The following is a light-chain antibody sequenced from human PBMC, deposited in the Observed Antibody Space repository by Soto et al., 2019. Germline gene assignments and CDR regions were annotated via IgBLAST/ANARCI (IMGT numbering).Light chain of an antibody. Sequence: EIVLTQSPATLSLSPGERATLSCRASQSVSNFFAWYQQKPGQAPRLLIYDASKKATGIPARFSGTGSGTDFTLTISSLEPEDFAVYFCQQYGSSPWTFGQGTKVEIK. CDR2: DAS. CDR3: QQYGSSPWT. J-gene: IGKJ1*01. CDR1: QSVSNF. V-gene: IGKV3-11*01.